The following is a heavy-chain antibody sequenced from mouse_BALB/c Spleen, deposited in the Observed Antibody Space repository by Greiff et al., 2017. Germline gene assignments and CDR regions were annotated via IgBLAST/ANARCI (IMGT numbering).Heavy chain of an antibody. V-gene: IGHV3-2*02. CDR3: ARRGANWDDAMDY. J-gene: IGHJ4*01. CDR1: GYSITSDYA. D-gene: IGHD4-1*01. CDR2: ISYSGST. Sequence: VQLKESGPGLVKPSQSLSLTCTVTGYSITSDYAWNWIRQFPGNKLEWMGYISYSGSTSYNPSLKSRISITRDTSKNQFFLQLNSVTTEDTATYCCARRGANWDDAMDYWGQGTSVTVSS.